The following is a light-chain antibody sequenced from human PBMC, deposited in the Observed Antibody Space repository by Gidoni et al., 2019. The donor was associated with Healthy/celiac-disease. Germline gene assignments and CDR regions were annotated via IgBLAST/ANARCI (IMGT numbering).Light chain of an antibody. CDR1: SSDVGSYNL. CDR3: CSYAGSSTWV. CDR2: EGS. J-gene: IGLJ3*02. V-gene: IGLV2-23*01. Sequence: QSALTQPASLSGSPGQSNTISCTGTSSDVGSYNLVSWYQQHPSKAPKLMIYEGSKRPSGVSNRFSGSKSGNTASLTISGLQAEDEADYYCCSYAGSSTWVFGGGTKLTVL.